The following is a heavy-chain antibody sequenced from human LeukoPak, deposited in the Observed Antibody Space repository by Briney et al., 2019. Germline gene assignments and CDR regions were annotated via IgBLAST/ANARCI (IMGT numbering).Heavy chain of an antibody. J-gene: IGHJ6*02. CDR2: IKSKTDSGTT. CDR1: GFTFSNAW. D-gene: IGHD3-22*01. Sequence: GGSLRLSCAASGFTFSNAWMNWVRQAPGKGLEWVGRIKSKTDSGTTDYAAPVKGRFTISRDDSKTTLYLQMNSLKTEDTAVYYCTTGFDSGNYHTWHYYYGMDVWGQGTTVTVSS. V-gene: IGHV3-15*01. CDR3: TTGFDSGNYHTWHYYYGMDV.